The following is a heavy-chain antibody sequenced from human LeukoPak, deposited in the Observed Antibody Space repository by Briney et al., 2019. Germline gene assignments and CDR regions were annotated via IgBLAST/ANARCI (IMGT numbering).Heavy chain of an antibody. CDR3: ATGGRYSYEFDS. Sequence: SETLSLTCTVSGGSISSGGNYWNWIRQHPGKGLEWIAYIYYSGNTYYNPSLKSRVTISVDTSKNQFSLELTPVTAADTAVYYCATGGRYSYEFDSWGQGTLVTVSS. J-gene: IGHJ4*02. D-gene: IGHD5-18*01. CDR1: GGSISSGGNY. V-gene: IGHV4-31*03. CDR2: IYYSGNT.